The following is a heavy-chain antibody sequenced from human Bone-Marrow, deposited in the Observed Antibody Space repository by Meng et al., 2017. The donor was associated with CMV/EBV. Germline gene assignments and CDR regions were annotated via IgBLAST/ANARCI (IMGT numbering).Heavy chain of an antibody. V-gene: IGHV3-21*01. CDR2: ISSSSSYI. CDR1: GFTFSSYS. Sequence: GESLKISCAASGFTFSSYSMNWVRQAPGKGLEWVSSISSSSSYIYYADSVKGRFIISRDNAKNSLYLQMNSLRAEDTAVYYCARDHYGMDVWGQGTTVTVSS. CDR3: ARDHYGMDV. J-gene: IGHJ6*02.